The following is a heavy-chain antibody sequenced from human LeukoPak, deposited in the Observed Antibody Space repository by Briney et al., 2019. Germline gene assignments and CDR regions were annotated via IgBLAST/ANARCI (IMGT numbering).Heavy chain of an antibody. CDR3: ARDNAPYYYDSSGYYNYYYYGVDV. V-gene: IGHV4-59*01. Sequence: SETLSLTCTVSGGSISSYYWSWIRQPPGKGLEWIGYIYYSGSTNYNPSLKSRVTISVDTSKNQFSLKLSSVTAADTAVYYCARDNAPYYYDSSGYYNYYYYGVDVWGQGTTVTVSS. CDR2: IYYSGST. D-gene: IGHD3-22*01. CDR1: GGSISSYY. J-gene: IGHJ6*02.